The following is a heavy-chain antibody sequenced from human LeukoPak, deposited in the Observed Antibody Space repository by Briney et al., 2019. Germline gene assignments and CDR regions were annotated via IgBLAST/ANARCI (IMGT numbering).Heavy chain of an antibody. J-gene: IGHJ4*02. V-gene: IGHV3-48*03. Sequence: PGGSLRLPCAASGFTFSSYEMNWVRQAPGKGLEWVSYISSSGSTIYYADSVKGRFTISRDNAKNSLYLQMNSLRAEDTAVYYCARGYYYGSGSYLWGQGTLVTVSS. CDR2: ISSSGSTI. CDR3: ARGYYYGSGSYL. CDR1: GFTFSSYE. D-gene: IGHD3-10*01.